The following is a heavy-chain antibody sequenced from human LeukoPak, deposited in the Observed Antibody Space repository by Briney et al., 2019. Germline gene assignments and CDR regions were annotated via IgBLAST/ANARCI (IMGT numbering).Heavy chain of an antibody. J-gene: IGHJ4*02. D-gene: IGHD1-26*01. CDR1: GFTFSSYA. V-gene: IGHV3-23*01. CDR3: AKWGHSGSYYVSYYFDY. CDR2: ISGSGGST. Sequence: GGSLRLSCAASGFTFSSYAMSWVRQAPGKGLEWVSAISGSGGSTYYADSVKGRFTISRDNSKNTLYLQMNSLRAEDTAVYYCAKWGHSGSYYVSYYFDYWGQGTLVTVSS.